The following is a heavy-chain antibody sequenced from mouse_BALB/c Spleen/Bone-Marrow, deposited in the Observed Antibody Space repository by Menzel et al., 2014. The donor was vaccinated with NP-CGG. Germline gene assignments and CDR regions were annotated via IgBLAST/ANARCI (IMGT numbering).Heavy chain of an antibody. D-gene: IGHD2-4*01. V-gene: IGHV1-80*01. J-gene: IGHJ4*01. CDR3: ASVYDYGRGYAMDY. Sequence: QVQLQQSGAERVRPGSSVKISCKASGYAFSNYGMNWVKQRPGQGLEWIGQIYPGDGDTNYNGKFKGRVTLTADKSSSTAYMQLSSLTSEDSAVYFCASVYDYGRGYAMDYWGQGTSVTVSS. CDR1: GYAFSNYG. CDR2: IYPGDGDT.